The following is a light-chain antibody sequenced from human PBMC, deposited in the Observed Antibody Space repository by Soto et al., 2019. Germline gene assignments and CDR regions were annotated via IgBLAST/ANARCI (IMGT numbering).Light chain of an antibody. Sequence: DIQMTQSACALISSXGDRVTITXXASQDISDVLNWYQQQPGKAPKVLIYDASNLETGVPSRFSGSGSGTDFTFTISSLQPEDIATYYCQQYDNLLITFGQGTRLEIK. V-gene: IGKV1-33*01. CDR1: QDISDV. J-gene: IGKJ5*01. CDR2: DAS. CDR3: QQYDNLLIT.